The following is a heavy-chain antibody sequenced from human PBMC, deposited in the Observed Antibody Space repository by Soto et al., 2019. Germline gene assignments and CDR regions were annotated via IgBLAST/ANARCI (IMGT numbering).Heavy chain of an antibody. CDR1: GDSVSSNSVA. V-gene: IGHV6-1*01. J-gene: IGHJ6*02. Sequence: SQTLSLTCVISGDSVSSNSVAWNWVRQSPSRGLEWLGRTYYRSRWYNDYAVSVRGRIAINPDTSKNHFSLQLNSVTPDDTAVYYCARSEEDSDYYYYGMDVWGQGTTVTVSS. CDR3: ARSEEDSDYYYYGMDV. D-gene: IGHD2-15*01. CDR2: TYYRSRWYN.